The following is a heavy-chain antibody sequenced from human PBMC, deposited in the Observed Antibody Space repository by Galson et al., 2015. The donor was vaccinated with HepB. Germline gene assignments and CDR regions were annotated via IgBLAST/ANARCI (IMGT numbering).Heavy chain of an antibody. CDR2: ISGSGGST. CDR1: GSTVSSNY. V-gene: IGHV3-23*01. Sequence: SLRLSCAASGSTVSSNYMSWVRQAPGKGLEWVSAISGSGGSTYYADSVKGRFTISRDNSKNTLYLQMNSLRAEDTAVYYCAKGAGVRGSSRAFDIWGQGTMVTVSS. CDR3: AKGAGVRGSSRAFDI. D-gene: IGHD3-10*01. J-gene: IGHJ3*02.